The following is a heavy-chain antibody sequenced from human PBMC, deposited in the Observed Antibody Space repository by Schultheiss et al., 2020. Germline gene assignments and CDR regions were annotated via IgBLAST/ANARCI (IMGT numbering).Heavy chain of an antibody. Sequence: SGPTLVKPTQTLTLTCTFSGFSLSTSGVGVGWIRQPPGKALEWLALIYWDDDKRYSPSLKSRLTITKDTSKNQVVLTMTNMDPVDTATYYCATIPYYYDSSGYYYFDYWGQGTLVNGYS. CDR2: IYWDDDK. V-gene: IGHV2-5*02. CDR3: ATIPYYYDSSGYYYFDY. D-gene: IGHD3-22*01. J-gene: IGHJ4*02. CDR1: GFSLSTSGVG.